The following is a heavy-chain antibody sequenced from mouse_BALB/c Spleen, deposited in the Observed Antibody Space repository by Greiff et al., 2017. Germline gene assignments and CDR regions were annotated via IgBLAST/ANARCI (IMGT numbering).Heavy chain of an antibody. CDR3: AGAGYYAMDY. V-gene: IGHV1-80*01. D-gene: IGHD3-3*01. J-gene: IGHJ4*01. CDR1: GYAFSSYW. Sequence: QVQLQQSGAELVRPGSSVKISCKASGYAFSSYWMNWVKQRPGQGLEWIGQIYPGDGDTNYNGKFKGKATLTADKSSSTAYMQLSSLTSEDSAVYFCAGAGYYAMDYWGQGTSVTVSS. CDR2: IYPGDGDT.